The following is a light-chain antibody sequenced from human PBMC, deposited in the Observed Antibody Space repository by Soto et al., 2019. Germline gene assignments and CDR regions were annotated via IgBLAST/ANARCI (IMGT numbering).Light chain of an antibody. J-gene: IGLJ3*02. V-gene: IGLV1-44*01. CDR2: SNN. CDR1: SSNIGSNT. Sequence: QSVLTQPPSASGTPGQRVTISCSGSSSNIGSNTVNWYQQLPGTAPKLLIYSNNQRPSEVPDRFSVTKSGTSASLAISGLQSEDEADYYCAAWDDSLNGPVCGGGTKLTVL. CDR3: AAWDDSLNGPV.